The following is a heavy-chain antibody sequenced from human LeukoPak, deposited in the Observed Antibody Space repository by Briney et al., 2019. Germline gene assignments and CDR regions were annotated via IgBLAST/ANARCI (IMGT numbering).Heavy chain of an antibody. Sequence: SETLSLTCAVYGESFSGYYWSWIRQPPGKGLEWIGEINHSGSTNYNPSLKSRVTISVDTSKNQFSLKLSSVTAADTAVYYCARGSPLLTLIAVAAQYYFDYWGQGTLVTVSS. V-gene: IGHV4-34*01. CDR3: ARGSPLLTLIAVAAQYYFDY. D-gene: IGHD6-19*01. CDR1: GESFSGYY. J-gene: IGHJ4*02. CDR2: INHSGST.